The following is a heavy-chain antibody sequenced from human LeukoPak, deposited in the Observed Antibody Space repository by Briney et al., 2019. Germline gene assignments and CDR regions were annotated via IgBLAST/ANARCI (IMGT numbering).Heavy chain of an antibody. J-gene: IGHJ4*02. Sequence: GASVKVSCKASGYTFTSYGISWVRQAPGQGLEWMGWINPNSGGTNYAQKFQGRVTMTRDTSISTAYMELSRLRSDDTAVYYCARVRAYYYGSGSYFFDYWGQGTLVTVSS. CDR3: ARVRAYYYGSGSYFFDY. CDR1: GYTFTSYG. CDR2: INPNSGGT. D-gene: IGHD3-10*01. V-gene: IGHV1-2*02.